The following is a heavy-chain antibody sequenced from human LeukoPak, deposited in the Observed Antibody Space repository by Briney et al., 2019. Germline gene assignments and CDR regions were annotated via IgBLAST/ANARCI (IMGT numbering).Heavy chain of an antibody. D-gene: IGHD6-19*01. V-gene: IGHV4-61*02. CDR1: GGSISSGSYY. J-gene: IGHJ4*02. CDR2: IYTSGST. CDR3: ARDYGGAVAD. Sequence: SETLSLTCTVSGGSISSGSYYWSWIRQPAGKGLEWIGRIYTSGSTNYNPSLKSRVTISVDTSKNQFSLKLSSATAADTAVYYCARDYGGAVADWGQGTLVTVSS.